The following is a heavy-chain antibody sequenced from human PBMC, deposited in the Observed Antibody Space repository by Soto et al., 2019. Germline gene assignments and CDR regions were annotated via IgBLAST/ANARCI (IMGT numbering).Heavy chain of an antibody. CDR1: GGSISSYY. J-gene: IGHJ4*02. Sequence: SETLSLTCTVCGGSISSYYCNWIRQLPGKGLEWIGYIYYSGTTNYNPSLKSRVTMSVDTSKNQFSLKLGSVTAAETAVYYCARTSGVRSSYYYDYWGQGTLLAVCS. D-gene: IGHD3-22*01. CDR2: IYYSGTT. CDR3: ARTSGVRSSYYYDY. V-gene: IGHV4-59*01.